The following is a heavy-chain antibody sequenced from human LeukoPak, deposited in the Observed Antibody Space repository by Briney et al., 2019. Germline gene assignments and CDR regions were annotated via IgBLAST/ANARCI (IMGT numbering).Heavy chain of an antibody. Sequence: PGGSLRLSCAASGFTFSNYWMSWVRQAPGKGLAWVANIKQDGSERYYVDSVKGRFTISRDNTKNSLFLQMNSLRAEDTAVYYCARDRAPTYWGQGTLVTVSS. J-gene: IGHJ4*02. CDR3: ARDRAPTY. CDR2: IKQDGSER. V-gene: IGHV3-7*01. CDR1: GFTFSNYW.